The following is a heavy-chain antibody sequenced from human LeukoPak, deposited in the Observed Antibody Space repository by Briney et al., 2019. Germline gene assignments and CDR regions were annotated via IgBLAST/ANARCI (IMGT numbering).Heavy chain of an antibody. CDR3: ARDYASGSYPIGY. Sequence: GGSLILSCAASGFTFSSFSMSWVRQAPGKGLEWVSYISSSGTTHYAGSVKGRFTISRDNAKNSLFLQMSSLRDGDTAVYFCARDYASGSYPIGYWGQGTLVTVSS. V-gene: IGHV3-48*02. CDR2: ISSSGTT. CDR1: GFTFSSFS. J-gene: IGHJ4*02. D-gene: IGHD3-16*01.